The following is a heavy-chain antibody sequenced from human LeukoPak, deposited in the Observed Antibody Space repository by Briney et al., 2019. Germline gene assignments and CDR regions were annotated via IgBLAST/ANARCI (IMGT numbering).Heavy chain of an antibody. V-gene: IGHV3-30*04. Sequence: GRSLRLSCAASGFTFSSYAMHWVRQAPGKGLEWVAVISYDGSNKYYADSVKGRFTISRDNSKNTLYLQMNSLRAEDTAVYYCARDRAMVRGLPYYFDYWGQGTLVTVFS. J-gene: IGHJ4*02. CDR1: GFTFSSYA. CDR3: ARDRAMVRGLPYYFDY. CDR2: ISYDGSNK. D-gene: IGHD3-10*01.